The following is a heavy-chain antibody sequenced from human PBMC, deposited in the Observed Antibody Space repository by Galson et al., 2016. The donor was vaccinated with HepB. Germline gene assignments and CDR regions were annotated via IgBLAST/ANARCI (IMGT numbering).Heavy chain of an antibody. V-gene: IGHV4-59*01. CDR2: VYYSGST. CDR3: ARSKVGDWDWYFDL. D-gene: IGHD2-21*02. Sequence: ETLSLTCTVSGGSISSYYWSWIRQPPRRGLEWIGYVYYSGSTNYNPSLKSRVTISVAPSKNQFSLRLTSVTAADTGVYYCARSKVGDWDWYFDLWGRGTLLTVSS. CDR1: GGSISSYY. J-gene: IGHJ2*01.